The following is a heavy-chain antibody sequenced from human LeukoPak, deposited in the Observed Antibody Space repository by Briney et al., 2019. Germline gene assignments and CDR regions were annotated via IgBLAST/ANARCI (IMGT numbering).Heavy chain of an antibody. V-gene: IGHV3-7*01. CDR3: ARDSEVVVGGSSWFDP. CDR1: GFTFSSHG. J-gene: IGHJ5*02. D-gene: IGHD2-15*01. Sequence: PGGSLRLSCAASGFTFSSHGMSWVRQAPGKGLEWVANMKLDGSEKYYVDSVKGRFTISRDNAKKSLYLQMNSLRAEDTAVYYCARDSEVVVGGSSWFDPWGQGTLVTVSS. CDR2: MKLDGSEK.